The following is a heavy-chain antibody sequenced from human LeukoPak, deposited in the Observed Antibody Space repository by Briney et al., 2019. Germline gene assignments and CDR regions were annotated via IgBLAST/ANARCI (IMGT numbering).Heavy chain of an antibody. CDR1: GGSISSSSYY. CDR3: ARLVVPGVTNTHGLFDY. J-gene: IGHJ4*02. CDR2: IYYSGST. Sequence: PSETLSLTCTVSGGSISSSSYYWGWIRQPPGKGLEWIGSIYYSGSTYYNPSLKSRVTISVDTSKNQFSLKLSSVTAADTAVYYCARLVVPGVTNTHGLFDYWGQGTLVTVSS. V-gene: IGHV4-39*01. D-gene: IGHD2-15*01.